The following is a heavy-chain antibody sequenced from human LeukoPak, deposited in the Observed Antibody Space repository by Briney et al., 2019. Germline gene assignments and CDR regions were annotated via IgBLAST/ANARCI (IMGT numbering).Heavy chain of an antibody. D-gene: IGHD3-10*01. V-gene: IGHV1-8*01. Sequence: GASVKVSCKASGYTFTSYDINWVRQATGQGLEWMGWMNPNSGNTGYAQKFQGRVTMTRNTSISTAYMELSSLRSEDTAVYYCARGRLSTTRLWFGEGWFDPWGQGTLVTVSS. CDR3: ARGRLSTTRLWFGEGWFDP. CDR1: GYTFTSYD. CDR2: MNPNSGNT. J-gene: IGHJ5*02.